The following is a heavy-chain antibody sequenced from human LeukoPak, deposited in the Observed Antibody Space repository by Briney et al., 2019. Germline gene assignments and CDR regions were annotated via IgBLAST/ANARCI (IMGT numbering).Heavy chain of an antibody. D-gene: IGHD2-2*01. CDR3: AREGYCSSTSCYPFDY. Sequence: ASVKVSCKASGYTFTSYGISWVRQAPGQGLEWMGWISAYNGNTNYAQKLQGRVTMTTDTSTSTAYVELRSLRSDDTAVYYCAREGYCSSTSCYPFDYWGQGTLVTVSS. CDR1: GYTFTSYG. V-gene: IGHV1-18*01. J-gene: IGHJ4*02. CDR2: ISAYNGNT.